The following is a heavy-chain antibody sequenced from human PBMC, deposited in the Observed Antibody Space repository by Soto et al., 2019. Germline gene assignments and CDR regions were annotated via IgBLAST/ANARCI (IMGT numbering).Heavy chain of an antibody. J-gene: IGHJ4*02. V-gene: IGHV4-59*08. CDR1: GGSISSYY. D-gene: IGHD3-3*01. Sequence: PSETLSLTCTVSGGSISSYYWSWIRQPPGKGLEWIGYIYYSGSTNYNPSLKSRVTISVDTSKNQFSLKLNSMTAADTAVYYCARYYDFWSGYYSDFDYWGQGTLVTVSS. CDR2: IYYSGST. CDR3: ARYYDFWSGYYSDFDY.